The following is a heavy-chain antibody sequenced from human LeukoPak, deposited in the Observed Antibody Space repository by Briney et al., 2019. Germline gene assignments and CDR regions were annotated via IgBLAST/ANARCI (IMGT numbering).Heavy chain of an antibody. V-gene: IGHV3-73*01. Sequence: PGGSLRLSCTASGFTFSDFSIQWVRQVSGKGLEWVGHIRAKTYNYATSYGASVKGRFIISRDDSRNTAYLQMNSLKTDDTALYYCTRWAWDAFDIWGQGTMVTVSS. CDR1: GFTFSDFS. CDR3: TRWAWDAFDI. CDR2: IRAKTYNYAT. J-gene: IGHJ3*02.